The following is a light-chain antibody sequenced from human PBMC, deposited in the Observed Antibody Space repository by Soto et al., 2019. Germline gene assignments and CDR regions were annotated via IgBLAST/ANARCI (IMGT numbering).Light chain of an antibody. J-gene: IGKJ2*01. Sequence: DLVMTQSPLSLPVTPGEPASISCRSSQSLLHSNGYNYLDWYLQKPGQSPQLLIYLGSNRASGVSDRFSGSGSATDFTLKISRVEAEDVGVIYCMQALQTPYTFGQGTKLEIK. CDR1: QSLLHSNGYNY. V-gene: IGKV2-28*01. CDR2: LGS. CDR3: MQALQTPYT.